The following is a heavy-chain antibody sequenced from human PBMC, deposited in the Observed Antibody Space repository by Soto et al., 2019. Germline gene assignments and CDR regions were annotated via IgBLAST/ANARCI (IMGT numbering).Heavy chain of an antibody. CDR1: GFTFSSYA. D-gene: IGHD1-20*01. V-gene: IGHV3-23*01. CDR3: AKVVNNARRGAFDI. Sequence: EVQLLESGGGLVQPGGSLRLSCAASGFTFSSYAMSWVRQAPGKGLEWVSAISGSGGSTYYADSVKGRFTISRDNSKSTLYLQMNSMRAEDTSVYYCAKVVNNARRGAFDIWGQGTMVTVSS. CDR2: ISGSGGST. J-gene: IGHJ3*02.